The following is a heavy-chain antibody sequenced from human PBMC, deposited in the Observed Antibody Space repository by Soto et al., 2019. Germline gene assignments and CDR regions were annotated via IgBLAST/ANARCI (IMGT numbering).Heavy chain of an antibody. V-gene: IGHV4-59*08. CDR1: GGSISDYY. CDR3: ARLGRWLQALDS. CDR2: IYYTGTT. D-gene: IGHD5-12*01. Sequence: KPSETLSLTCTVSGGSISDYYWSWIRQPPGKGLEWVGYIYYTGTTTYNPSLKSRLTLSVDTSKNQFSLKLRSVSAADTAVYYCARLGRWLQALDSWGQGTLVTV. J-gene: IGHJ4*02.